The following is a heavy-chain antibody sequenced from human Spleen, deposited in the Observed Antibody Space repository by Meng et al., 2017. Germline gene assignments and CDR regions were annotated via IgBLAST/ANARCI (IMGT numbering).Heavy chain of an antibody. Sequence: GESLKISCAASGFTFSGHWMHWVRQAPGKGLVWVSRVTPDGRITTYADFVKGRFTISRDNAKNTLYLQMNSLRAEDTAVYYCARDTRSSFDSWGQGTLVTVSS. J-gene: IGHJ5*01. V-gene: IGHV3-74*01. CDR2: VTPDGRIT. CDR1: GFTFSGHW. D-gene: IGHD2-15*01. CDR3: ARDTRSSFDS.